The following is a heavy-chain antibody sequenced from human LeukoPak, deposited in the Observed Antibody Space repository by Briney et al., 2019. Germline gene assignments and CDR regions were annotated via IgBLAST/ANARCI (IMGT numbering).Heavy chain of an antibody. CDR2: IYTSGST. Sequence: PSGTLSLTCTVSGGSISSYYWSWSRQPAGKGLEWIGRIYTSGSTNYNPSLKSRVTMSVDTSKNQFSLKLSSVTAADTAVYYCARVGDSYGYFDYWGQGTLVTVSS. V-gene: IGHV4-4*07. D-gene: IGHD5-18*01. CDR3: ARVGDSYGYFDY. CDR1: GGSISSYY. J-gene: IGHJ4*02.